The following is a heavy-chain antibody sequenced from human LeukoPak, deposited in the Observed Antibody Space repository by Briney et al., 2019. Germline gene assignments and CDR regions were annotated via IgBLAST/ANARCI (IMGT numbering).Heavy chain of an antibody. V-gene: IGHV4-34*01. CDR1: GGSFSSYY. J-gene: IGHJ4*02. Sequence: SETLSLTCAVYGGSFSSYYWSWIRQPPGKGLEWIGKINYSGSTNYNPSLKSRVTISVDMSKNQFSLKLSSVTAADTAVYYCARLIYYDSSGYLDYWGRDPWSPSPQ. D-gene: IGHD3-22*01. CDR2: INYSGST. CDR3: ARLIYYDSSGYLDY.